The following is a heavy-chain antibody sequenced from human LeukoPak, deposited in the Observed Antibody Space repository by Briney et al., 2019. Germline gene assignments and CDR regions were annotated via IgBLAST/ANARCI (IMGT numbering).Heavy chain of an antibody. D-gene: IGHD5-18*01. V-gene: IGHV1-18*01. Sequence: ASVKVSCKASGYTFAGYGVSWVRQAPGQGLEWMGWISDYNGHIRYAQRVQDRLTMTIDASTTTAYMELRTLTYDDTAVYYCARDRYGTGNFDYWGQGTLVAVSS. CDR1: GYTFAGYG. CDR3: ARDRYGTGNFDY. J-gene: IGHJ4*02. CDR2: ISDYNGHI.